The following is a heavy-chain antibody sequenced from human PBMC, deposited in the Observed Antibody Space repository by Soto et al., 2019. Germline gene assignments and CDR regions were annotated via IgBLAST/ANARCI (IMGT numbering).Heavy chain of an antibody. V-gene: IGHV4-34*01. CDR3: ARRVTVSYYMDV. Sequence: ETLSLTCAVYGGSFSDYYWAWIRQPPGKGLEWIGEINHSGSTNYSPSLKSRVTISVDTSKNQFSLKLTSVTAADTAVYYCARRVTVSYYMDVWGEGTTVTVSS. D-gene: IGHD4-4*01. CDR2: INHSGST. J-gene: IGHJ6*03. CDR1: GGSFSDYY.